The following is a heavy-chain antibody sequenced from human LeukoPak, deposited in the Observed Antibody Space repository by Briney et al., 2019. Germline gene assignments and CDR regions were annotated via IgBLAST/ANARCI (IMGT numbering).Heavy chain of an antibody. V-gene: IGHV1-69*05. CDR3: ASFDSSGYRSSFDY. CDR2: IIPIFGTA. CDR1: GGTFSSYA. D-gene: IGHD3-22*01. J-gene: IGHJ4*02. Sequence: GASVKVSCKASGGTFSSYAIGWVRQAPGQGLEWMGRIIPIFGTANYAQKFQGRVTITTDESTSTAYMELSSLRSEGTAVYYCASFDSSGYRSSFDYWGQGTLVTVSS.